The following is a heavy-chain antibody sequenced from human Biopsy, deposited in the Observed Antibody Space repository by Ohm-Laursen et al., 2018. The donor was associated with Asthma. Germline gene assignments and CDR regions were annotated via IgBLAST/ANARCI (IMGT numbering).Heavy chain of an antibody. J-gene: IGHJ6*02. CDR2: ISWDGGRT. V-gene: IGHV3-43*01. CDR3: AKDFWSGYSKEWTGSMDV. Sequence: SLRLSCTAAGFTFDEYNMHWVRQVPGKGLEWVSLISWDGGRTYYGDSVKGRFTISRDNSKNSLYLQMNSLRTEDTALYYCAKDFWSGYSKEWTGSMDVWGQGTTVTFSS. CDR1: GFTFDEYN. D-gene: IGHD3-3*01.